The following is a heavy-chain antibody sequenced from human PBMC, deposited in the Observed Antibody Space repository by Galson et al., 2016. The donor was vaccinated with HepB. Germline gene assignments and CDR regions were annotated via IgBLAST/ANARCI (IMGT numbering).Heavy chain of an antibody. CDR2: IWYDGSNK. V-gene: IGHV3-33*06. CDR1: GFTFSSYG. D-gene: IGHD3-9*01. Sequence: SLRLSCAASGFTFSSYGMHWVRQAPGKGLEWVAVIWYDGSNKYYADSVKGRFTVSRDNSKNTLYLQMNSLRAEDTAVYYCAKIPAGSYYDILTGPWGWGQGTLVIVSS. J-gene: IGHJ4*02. CDR3: AKIPAGSYYDILTGPWG.